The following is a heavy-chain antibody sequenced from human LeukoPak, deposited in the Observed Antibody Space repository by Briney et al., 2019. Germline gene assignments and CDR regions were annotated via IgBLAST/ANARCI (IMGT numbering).Heavy chain of an antibody. J-gene: IGHJ4*02. Sequence: ASVKVSCKASGYTFTGYYIHWVRQAPGQGLEWMGWLNPNSGGTNYAQKFQGRVTMTRDTSISTAYMELSGLRYDDTAVYYCARGPDYRDYYEHYWGQGTLVTVSS. CDR1: GYTFTGYY. D-gene: IGHD4-17*01. V-gene: IGHV1-2*02. CDR3: ARGPDYRDYYEHY. CDR2: LNPNSGGT.